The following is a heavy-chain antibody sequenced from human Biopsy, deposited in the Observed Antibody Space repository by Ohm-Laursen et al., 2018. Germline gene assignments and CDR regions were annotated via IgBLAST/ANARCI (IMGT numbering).Heavy chain of an antibody. CDR3: ARDPLNGHKHFDY. J-gene: IGHJ4*02. CDR2: INCKTGAT. D-gene: IGHD2-8*01. V-gene: IGHV1-2*02. CDR1: SYTFTDYN. Sequence: ASVKVSCKASSYTFTDYNIHWMRQPPGQGLEWLGYINCKTGATNYAQKFQGTVTMTRDTSIRTAYLALGSLRSADTAIYYCARDPLNGHKHFDYWGQGSLVTVSS.